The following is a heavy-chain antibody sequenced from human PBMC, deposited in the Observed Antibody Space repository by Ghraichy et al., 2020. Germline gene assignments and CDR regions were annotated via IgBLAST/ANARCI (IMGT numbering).Heavy chain of an antibody. V-gene: IGHV3-49*04. Sequence: GGSLRLSCTTSGFTFGDYGLTWVRQAPGKGLEWISFIRSKTYGGATEYAASVKGRFTISRDDSEGIAYLQMNSLKTEDTALYYCARGCTVPHSKYYFDYWGQGTLVTVSS. D-gene: IGHD4-17*01. CDR3: ARGCTVPHSKYYFDY. CDR1: GFTFGDYG. CDR2: IRSKTYGGAT. J-gene: IGHJ4*02.